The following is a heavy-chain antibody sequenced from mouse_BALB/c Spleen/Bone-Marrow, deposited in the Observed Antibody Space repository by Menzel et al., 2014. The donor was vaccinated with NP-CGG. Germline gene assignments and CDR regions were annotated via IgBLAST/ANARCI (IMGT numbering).Heavy chain of an antibody. D-gene: IGHD2-2*01. Sequence: VKLMESGAELARPGASVKMSCKASGYTFTYYTMYWVKQRPGQGLEWIGYINPNSDYTNYNQKFKDKATLTADKSPSTAYMQLSSLTSEDSAVYYCAREVYGSWFAYWGQGTLVTVSA. J-gene: IGHJ3*01. CDR1: GYTFTYYT. V-gene: IGHV1-4*01. CDR2: INPNSDYT. CDR3: AREVYGSWFAY.